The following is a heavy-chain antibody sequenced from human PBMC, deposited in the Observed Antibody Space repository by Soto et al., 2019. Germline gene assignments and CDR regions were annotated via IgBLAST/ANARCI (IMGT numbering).Heavy chain of an antibody. D-gene: IGHD3-10*01. Sequence: SASVEVSCKAAGYTFTGCYMHWVRQAPGEGLEWMGWINPNSGGTNYAQKFQGWVTMTRDTSISTAYMELSRLRSDDTAVYYCARGTLLWFGELPTWFDPWGQGTMVTGS. CDR2: INPNSGGT. J-gene: IGHJ5*02. CDR3: ARGTLLWFGELPTWFDP. V-gene: IGHV1-2*04. CDR1: GYTFTGCY.